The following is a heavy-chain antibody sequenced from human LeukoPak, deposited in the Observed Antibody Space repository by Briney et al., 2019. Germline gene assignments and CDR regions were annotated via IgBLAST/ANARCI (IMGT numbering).Heavy chain of an antibody. D-gene: IGHD3-3*01. CDR2: MNPNSGNT. CDR3: ARGLSSYDFWSGYFYYYYYGMDV. J-gene: IGHJ6*02. CDR1: GYTFTSYD. V-gene: IGHV1-8*01. Sequence: ASVKVSCKASGYTFTSYDINWVRQATGQGLEWMGWMNPNSGNTGYAQKFQGRVTMTRNTSISTAYMELSGLRSEDTAVYYCARGLSSYDFWSGYFYYYYYGMDVWGQGTTVTVSS.